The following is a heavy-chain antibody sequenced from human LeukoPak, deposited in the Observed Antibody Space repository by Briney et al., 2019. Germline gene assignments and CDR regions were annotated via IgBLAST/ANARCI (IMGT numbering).Heavy chain of an antibody. CDR2: ISGSGSST. V-gene: IGHV3-23*01. D-gene: IGHD6-13*01. Sequence: ETLSLTCTVSGASISSYYWSWIRQSPGKGLEWVSAISGSGSSTDYADSVKGRFTISRDNSKNTLYLQMNSLRVEDTAVYYCAKVVSGSSSIFSSAFDIWGQGTMVTVSS. CDR1: GASISSYY. CDR3: AKVVSGSSSIFSSAFDI. J-gene: IGHJ3*02.